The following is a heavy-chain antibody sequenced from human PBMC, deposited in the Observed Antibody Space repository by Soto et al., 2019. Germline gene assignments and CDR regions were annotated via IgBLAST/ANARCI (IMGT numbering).Heavy chain of an antibody. V-gene: IGHV1-69*02. CDR3: ARALGEYSYDDVDY. D-gene: IGHD5-18*01. Sequence: QVQLVQSGAEVKKPGSSVKVSCKASGGTFSSYTISWVRQAPGQGLEWMGRIIPILGIANYAQKFQGRVTITADKSTSTAYMELSSLRSEDTAVYYCARALGEYSYDDVDYWGQGTLVTVSS. CDR2: IIPILGIA. CDR1: GGTFSSYT. J-gene: IGHJ4*02.